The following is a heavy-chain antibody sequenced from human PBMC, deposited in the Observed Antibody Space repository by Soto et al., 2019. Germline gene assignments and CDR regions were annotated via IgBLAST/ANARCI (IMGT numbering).Heavy chain of an antibody. CDR2: INANSGTT. J-gene: IGHJ6*02. D-gene: IGHD2-2*01. V-gene: IGHV1-46*01. Sequence: ASVKVSWKASGYTFTSYYVHWVRQAPGQGLEWMGVINANSGTTNYAQKFQGHVTMSTDKSMSTAYLQWSSLKASDTAMYYCARRYCSSTTCPRNYYAMDVWGQGTTVTVSS. CDR1: GYTFTSYY. CDR3: ARRYCSSTTCPRNYYAMDV.